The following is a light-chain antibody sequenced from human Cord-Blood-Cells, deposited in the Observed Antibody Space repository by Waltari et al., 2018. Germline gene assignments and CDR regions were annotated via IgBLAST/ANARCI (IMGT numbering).Light chain of an antibody. J-gene: IGLJ2*01. CDR2: DVS. Sequence: QSALTQPRSVSGSPGQSVTISCTGTSSDVGGHNYVSWYQQHPGKAPKRMIYDVSKRPSGVPDRFSGSKSGNTASLTISGLQAEDEADYYCCSYAGSYTLVFGGGTKLTVL. CDR1: SSDVGGHNY. CDR3: CSYAGSYTLV. V-gene: IGLV2-11*01.